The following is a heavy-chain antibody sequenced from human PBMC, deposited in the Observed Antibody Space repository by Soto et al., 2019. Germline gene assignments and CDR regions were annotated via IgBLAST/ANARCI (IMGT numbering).Heavy chain of an antibody. Sequence: LQESGPGLVKPSETLSLTCSVFGDSISSRSYYWAWIRRPPGMGLEWIASISYTGNTYYNPSPPSRAAISGDTSKTQFSLKLSFVTAADTAVYYCARFSWYDGDSITNYYMDFWGNGATVTVSS. CDR3: ARFSWYDGDSITNYYMDF. CDR2: ISYTGNT. J-gene: IGHJ6*03. D-gene: IGHD6-13*01. V-gene: IGHV4-39*01. CDR1: GDSISSRSYY.